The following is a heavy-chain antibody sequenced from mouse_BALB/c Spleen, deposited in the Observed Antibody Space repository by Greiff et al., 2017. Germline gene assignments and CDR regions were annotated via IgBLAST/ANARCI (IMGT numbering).Heavy chain of an antibody. CDR3: TREEISGTLYYFDY. Sequence: EVMLVESGGGLVQPGGSMKLSCVASGFTFSNYWMNWVRQSPEKGLEWVAEIRLKSNNYATHYAESVKGRFTISRDDSKSSVYLQMNNLRAEDTGIYYCTREEISGTLYYFDYWGQGTTLTVSS. J-gene: IGHJ2*01. D-gene: IGHD4-1*01. CDR2: IRLKSNNYAT. V-gene: IGHV6-6*02. CDR1: GFTFSNYW.